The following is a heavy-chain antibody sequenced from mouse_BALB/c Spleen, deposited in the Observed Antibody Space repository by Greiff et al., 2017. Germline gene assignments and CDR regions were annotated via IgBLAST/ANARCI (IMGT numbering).Heavy chain of an antibody. V-gene: IGHV5-17*02. CDR2: ISSGSSTI. Sequence: DVKLVESGGGLVQPGGSRKLSCAASGFTFSSFGMHWVRQAPEKGLEWVAYISSGSSTIYYADTVKGRFTISRDNPKNTLFLQMTSLRSEDTAMYYCARVRDYGNPFAYWGQGTLVTVSA. D-gene: IGHD2-1*01. CDR1: GFTFSSFG. J-gene: IGHJ3*01. CDR3: ARVRDYGNPFAY.